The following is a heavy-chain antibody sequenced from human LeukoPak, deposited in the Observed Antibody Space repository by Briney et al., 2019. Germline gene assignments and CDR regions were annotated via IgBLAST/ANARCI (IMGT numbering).Heavy chain of an antibody. CDR3: AKDKRNLDAFDI. V-gene: IGHV3-30*02. CDR2: IRYGGGNK. D-gene: IGHD1-14*01. CDR1: GFTFSSYG. Sequence: PGGSLRLSCAASGFTFSSYGMHWVRQAPGKGLEWVAFIRYGGGNKYYADSVKGRFTISRDNSKNTLYLQMNSLRAEDTAVYYCAKDKRNLDAFDIWGQGTMVTVSS. J-gene: IGHJ3*02.